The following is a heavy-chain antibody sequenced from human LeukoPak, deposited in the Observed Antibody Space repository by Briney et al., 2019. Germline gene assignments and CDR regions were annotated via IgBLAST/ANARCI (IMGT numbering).Heavy chain of an antibody. D-gene: IGHD6-19*01. CDR3: ARDFSPGGRGAWYDAFDI. Sequence: GGSLRLSCTVSGFSLSNYWMTWVRQAPGKGLEWMANINRDGSEKNSVDSVKGRFTISRDNAKNSLYLQINSLRDEDTAMYYCARDFSPGGRGAWYDAFDIWGRGTMVTVSS. CDR2: INRDGSEK. CDR1: GFSLSNYW. J-gene: IGHJ3*02. V-gene: IGHV3-7*01.